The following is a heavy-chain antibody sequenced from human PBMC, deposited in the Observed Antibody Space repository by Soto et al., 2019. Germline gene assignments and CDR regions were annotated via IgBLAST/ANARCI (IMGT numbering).Heavy chain of an antibody. Sequence: PGGSLRLSCAASGFTFSSYAMSWVRQAPGMGLEWVSYISSSSSVIDYADSVKGRFTVSRDNARNSLYLQMNSLRAEDTAVYYCARDLSWGSNWYYYMDVWGKGTTVTVSS. V-gene: IGHV3-48*01. CDR2: ISSSSSVI. J-gene: IGHJ6*03. CDR1: GFTFSSYA. CDR3: ARDLSWGSNWYYYMDV. D-gene: IGHD7-27*01.